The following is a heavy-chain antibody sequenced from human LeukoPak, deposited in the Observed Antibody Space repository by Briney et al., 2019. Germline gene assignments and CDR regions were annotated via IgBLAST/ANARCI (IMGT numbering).Heavy chain of an antibody. J-gene: IGHJ4*02. CDR3: ARETYSNILTGTDY. CDR2: ISTYDDNI. D-gene: IGHD3-9*01. Sequence: ASVKVSCKASGGTFSSYAISWVRQAPGQGLEWLGWISTYDDNIKYAQSLQGRLTLTIDTSTSTAYMELRSLTSDDTAVYYCARETYSNILTGTDYWGPGTLVTVSS. V-gene: IGHV1-18*01. CDR1: GGTFSSYA.